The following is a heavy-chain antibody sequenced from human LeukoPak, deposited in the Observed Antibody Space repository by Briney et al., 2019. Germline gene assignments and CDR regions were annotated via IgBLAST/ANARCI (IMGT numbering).Heavy chain of an antibody. D-gene: IGHD2/OR15-2a*01. CDR2: ISGSGSDT. CDR3: ARDLYLSR. J-gene: IGHJ4*02. Sequence: GGSLRLSCAVSGFTFSSYAMNWVRQAPGRGLEWVSTISGSGSDTYYADSVKGRFTISRDNSKNTLYLQMNSLRAEDTAVYYCARDLYLSRWGQGTLVTVSS. CDR1: GFTFSSYA. V-gene: IGHV3-23*01.